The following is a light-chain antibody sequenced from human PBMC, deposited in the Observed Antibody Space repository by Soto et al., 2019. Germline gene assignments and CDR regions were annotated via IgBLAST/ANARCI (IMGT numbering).Light chain of an antibody. V-gene: IGKV1-5*03. Sequence: SQMTQCPSTLSASVGDRVTMICRASQSISVWLTWYQQKAGKAPNLLIYKASRLESGVPSRFSGSGSETEFTLTISGLQPGDSATYYCQQYNSYSPTFGQGTKVDI. CDR1: QSISVW. J-gene: IGKJ1*01. CDR2: KAS. CDR3: QQYNSYSPT.